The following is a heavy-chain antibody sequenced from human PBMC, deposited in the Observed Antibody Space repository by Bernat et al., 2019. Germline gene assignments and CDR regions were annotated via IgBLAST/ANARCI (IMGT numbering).Heavy chain of an antibody. CDR1: GYTFTSYY. D-gene: IGHD2-21*02. CDR3: ARVPYCGGDCYSRYQYYYYGMDV. V-gene: IGHV1-46*03. CDR2: INPSGGST. Sequence: QVQLVQSGAEVKKPGASVKVSCKASGYTFTSYYMHWVRQAPGQGLEWMGIINPSGGSTSYAQKFQGRVTMTRDTSTSTVYMELSSLRSEDTAVYYCARVPYCGGDCYSRYQYYYYGMDVWGQGTTVTVSS. J-gene: IGHJ6*02.